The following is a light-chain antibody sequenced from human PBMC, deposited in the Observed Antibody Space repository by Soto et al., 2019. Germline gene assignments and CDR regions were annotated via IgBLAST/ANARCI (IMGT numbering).Light chain of an antibody. CDR1: QSIITY. V-gene: IGKV1-39*01. CDR3: QQSYTTPPWT. J-gene: IGKJ1*01. CDR2: DAS. Sequence: DIHMTQSPSSLSASVGDRVTITCRASQSIITYLNWYQQKPGKAPKVLIYDASSLQSGVPSRFSGSGSGTDFTLTISSLQPEDFATYYCQQSYTTPPWTFGQGTKVDIK.